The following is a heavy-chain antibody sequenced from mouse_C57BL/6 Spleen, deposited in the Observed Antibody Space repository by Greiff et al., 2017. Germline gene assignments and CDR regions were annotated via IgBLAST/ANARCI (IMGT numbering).Heavy chain of an antibody. D-gene: IGHD2-4*01. Sequence: DVMLVESGGGLVKPGGSLKLSCAASGFTFSDYGMHWVRQAPEKGLEWVAYISSGSSTIYYADTVKGRFTISRDNAKNTLFLQMTSLRSEDTAMYYCAGDYDGFAYWGQGTLVTVSA. V-gene: IGHV5-17*01. J-gene: IGHJ3*01. CDR1: GFTFSDYG. CDR3: AGDYDGFAY. CDR2: ISSGSSTI.